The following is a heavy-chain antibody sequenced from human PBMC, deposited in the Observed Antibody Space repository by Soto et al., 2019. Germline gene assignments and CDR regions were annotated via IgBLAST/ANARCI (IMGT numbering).Heavy chain of an antibody. D-gene: IGHD3-22*01. CDR2: ISGSGGST. V-gene: IGHV3-23*01. J-gene: IGHJ4*02. CDR1: GFTFSSYA. CDR3: EKDRDAIVVPQIFDY. Sequence: PGGSLRLSCAASGFTFSSYAMSWVRQAPGKGLEWVSAISGSGGSTYYADSVKGRFTISRDNSKNTLYLQMNSLRAEDTAVYYCEKDRDAIVVPQIFDYWGQGTLVTVYS.